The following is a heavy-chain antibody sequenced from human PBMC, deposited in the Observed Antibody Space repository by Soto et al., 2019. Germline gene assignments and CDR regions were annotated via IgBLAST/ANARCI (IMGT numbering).Heavy chain of an antibody. CDR2: IWYDGSNK. Sequence: QVQLVESGGGVVQPGRSLRLSCAASGFSFNSYGMQWVRQAPGKGLEWVALIWYDGSNKYYADSVKGRFTISRDNSKNTLYLHMSSLRAEDTAVYYCARGYNSGPPDPYNEYWGQGTLVTVSS. D-gene: IGHD6-19*01. J-gene: IGHJ4*02. V-gene: IGHV3-33*01. CDR1: GFSFNSYG. CDR3: ARGYNSGPPDPYNEY.